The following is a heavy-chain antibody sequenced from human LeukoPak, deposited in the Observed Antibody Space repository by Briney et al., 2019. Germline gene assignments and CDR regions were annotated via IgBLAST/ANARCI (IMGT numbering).Heavy chain of an antibody. CDR3: ARGSDGWFAFEY. V-gene: IGHV3-66*01. J-gene: IGHJ4*02. CDR2: IYTTGGK. CDR1: EFTVSSNY. Sequence: GGSLRLSCAASEFTVSSNYMSWVRQAPGKGLEWVSIIYTTGGKYYADSVKGRFTISRDNSKHTLYLQMNSLRAEDTAVYYCARGSDGWFAFEYWGQGILVTVSS. D-gene: IGHD6-19*01.